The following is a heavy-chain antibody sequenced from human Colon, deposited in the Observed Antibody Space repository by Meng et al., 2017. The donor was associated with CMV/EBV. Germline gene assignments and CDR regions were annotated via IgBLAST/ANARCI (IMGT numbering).Heavy chain of an antibody. D-gene: IGHD1-20*01. CDR3: ARQARNWNDERNWFDP. J-gene: IGHJ5*02. Sequence: SGTQVKTPVASVKVACKASGYTLTTYYMHSVRPAPGQVLKFVGIINPKGGRTSYAQKFRGRVTMARETSTRTFYMDLSSLRSEATAVYYCARQARNWNDERNWFDPWGQGTLVTVSS. CDR1: GYTLTTYY. CDR2: INPKGGRT. V-gene: IGHV1-46*01.